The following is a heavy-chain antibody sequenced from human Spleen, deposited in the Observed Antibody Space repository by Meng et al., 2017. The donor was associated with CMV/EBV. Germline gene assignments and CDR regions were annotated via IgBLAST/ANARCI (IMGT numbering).Heavy chain of an antibody. CDR1: GFTFNTYT. J-gene: IGHJ6*02. CDR2: ISGSSGST. D-gene: IGHD3-10*01. Sequence: GGSLRLSCAASGFTFNTYTMNWVRQAPGKGLEWVSAISGSSGSTYYADSVKGRFTISRDNSKNTLYLQMSSLRVEDTAVYYCARDSGAGSYQPYYYGLDVWGQGTTVTVSS. V-gene: IGHV3-23*01. CDR3: ARDSGAGSYQPYYYGLDV.